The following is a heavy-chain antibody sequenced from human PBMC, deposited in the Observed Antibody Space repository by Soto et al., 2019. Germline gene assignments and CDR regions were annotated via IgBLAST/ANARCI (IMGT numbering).Heavy chain of an antibody. J-gene: IGHJ6*02. Sequence: ETLSLTCTVSGGSISSSSYYWGWIRQPPGKGLEWIGSIYYSGSTYYNPSLKSRVTISVDTSKNQFSLKLSSVTAADTAVYYCARHSGSGNSYYDFWSGYTYYYYGMDVWGQGTTVTVSS. CDR1: GGSISSSSYY. V-gene: IGHV4-39*01. D-gene: IGHD3-3*01. CDR3: ARHSGSGNSYYDFWSGYTYYYYGMDV. CDR2: IYYSGST.